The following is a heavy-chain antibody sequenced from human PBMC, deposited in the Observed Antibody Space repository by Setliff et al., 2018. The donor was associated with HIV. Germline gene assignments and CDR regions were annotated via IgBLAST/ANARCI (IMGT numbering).Heavy chain of an antibody. CDR3: TTAVAQNWYGSGNENY. Sequence: PGGSLRLSCTASGFTFGDYTMSWVRQAPGKGLEWVGRIKSKTDGETEDYAAPVKGRFTISRDDSRSTLYLQMNSLITEDTALYYCTTAVAQNWYGSGNENYWGQGTLVTVSS. CDR2: IKSKTDGETE. V-gene: IGHV3-15*01. D-gene: IGHD3-10*01. J-gene: IGHJ4*02. CDR1: GFTFGDYT.